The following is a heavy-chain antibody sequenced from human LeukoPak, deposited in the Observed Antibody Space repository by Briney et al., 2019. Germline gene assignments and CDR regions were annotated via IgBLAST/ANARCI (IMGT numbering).Heavy chain of an antibody. J-gene: IGHJ6*02. CDR2: IYYSGST. Sequence: SETLSLTCTVSGGSISSYYWSWIRQPPGKGLEWIGYIYYSGSTNYNPSLKSRVAISVDTSKDQFSLKLSSVTAADTAVYYCARVRGNYYYYGMDVWGQGTTVTVSS. D-gene: IGHD3-10*01. CDR3: ARVRGNYYYYGMDV. V-gene: IGHV4-59*01. CDR1: GGSISSYY.